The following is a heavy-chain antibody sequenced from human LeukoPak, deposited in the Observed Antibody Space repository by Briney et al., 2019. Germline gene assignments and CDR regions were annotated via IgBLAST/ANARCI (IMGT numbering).Heavy chain of an antibody. J-gene: IGHJ4*02. D-gene: IGHD3-22*01. CDR3: AKEGYYYDSSGYYLGFDY. V-gene: IGHV3-23*01. CDR2: ISGSGGST. Sequence: GGSLRLSCAASGFTFSSYAMSWVRQAPGKGLEWVSAISGSGGSTYYADSVKGRFTISRDNSKNTLYLQMNSLRAEDTAVYYCAKEGYYYDSSGYYLGFDYWGQGTLVTVSS. CDR1: GFTFSSYA.